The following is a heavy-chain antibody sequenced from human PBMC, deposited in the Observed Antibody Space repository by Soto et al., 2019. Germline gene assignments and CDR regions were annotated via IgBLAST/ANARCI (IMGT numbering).Heavy chain of an antibody. J-gene: IGHJ6*02. D-gene: IGHD6-13*01. Sequence: GGSLRLSCAASGFTFSSYVMNWVRQAPGKGLEWVSGIRGSGGDTFYADSVKGRFTISRDNSKNTLYLQMNSLRSEDTAVYYCAKSSTRIIAGGYYYYAMDAWAQGTTVTVSS. CDR2: IRGSGGDT. CDR1: GFTFSSYV. CDR3: AKSSTRIIAGGYYYYAMDA. V-gene: IGHV3-23*01.